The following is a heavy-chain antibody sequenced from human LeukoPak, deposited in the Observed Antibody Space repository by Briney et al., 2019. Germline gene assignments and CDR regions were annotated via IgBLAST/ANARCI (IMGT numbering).Heavy chain of an antibody. D-gene: IGHD6-19*01. CDR2: IYYSGST. Sequence: PSETLSLTCTVSGGSISSSSYYWGWIRQPPGKGLEWIGSIYYSGSTYYNPSPKSRVTISVDTSENQFSLKLSSVTAADTAVYYCARHTVAGTEGADYWGQGTLVTVSS. V-gene: IGHV4-39*01. CDR3: ARHTVAGTEGADY. CDR1: GGSISSSSYY. J-gene: IGHJ4*02.